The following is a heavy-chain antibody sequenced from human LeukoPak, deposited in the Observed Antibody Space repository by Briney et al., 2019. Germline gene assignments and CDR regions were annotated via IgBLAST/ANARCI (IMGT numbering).Heavy chain of an antibody. D-gene: IGHD2-15*01. CDR1: GFTFSSYS. CDR2: ISSSSSYI. V-gene: IGHV3-21*01. J-gene: IGHJ4*02. Sequence: GGSLRLSCAASGFTFSSYSMNWVRQAPGKGLEWVSSISSSSSYIYYADSVKGRFTISRDNAKNSLYLQMNSLRAEDTAVYYCARVYCSGGGCYYFDYWGQGTLVTVSS. CDR3: ARVYCSGGGCYYFDY.